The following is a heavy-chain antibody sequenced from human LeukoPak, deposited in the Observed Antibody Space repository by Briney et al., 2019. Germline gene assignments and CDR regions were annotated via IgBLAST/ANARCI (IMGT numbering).Heavy chain of an antibody. CDR2: IYYSGST. V-gene: IGHV4-59*08. Sequence: LTXXVXXGSIXXXXWSXXRQXPXXXLEWIGYIYYSGSTNYNPSLKSRVTISVDTSKNQFSLKLSSVTAADTAVYYCARALNFDYWGQGTLVTVSS. J-gene: IGHJ4*02. CDR3: ARALNFDY. CDR1: XGSIXXXX.